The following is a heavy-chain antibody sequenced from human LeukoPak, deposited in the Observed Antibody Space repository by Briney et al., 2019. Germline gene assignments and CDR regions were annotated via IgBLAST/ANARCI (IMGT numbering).Heavy chain of an antibody. Sequence: SETLSLTCAVSGGSIRNSSFYWGWIRQPPGKGLEWIASIYNSGTTNYNPSLKSRVTISVDKSKNQFSLKLSSVTAADTAVYYCARGGSYRYFDYWGQGTLVTVSS. CDR3: ARGGSYRYFDY. CDR1: GGSIRNSSFY. J-gene: IGHJ4*02. V-gene: IGHV4-39*07. D-gene: IGHD1-26*01. CDR2: IYNSGTT.